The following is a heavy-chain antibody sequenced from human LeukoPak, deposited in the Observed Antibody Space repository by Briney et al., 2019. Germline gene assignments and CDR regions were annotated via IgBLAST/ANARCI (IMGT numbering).Heavy chain of an antibody. V-gene: IGHV3-23*01. CDR2: IFQGGGEI. Sequence: GGSLRLSCSASGFTFTTFAMIWVRQPLGKGLEWVSSIFQGGGEIHYADSVRGRFTISRDNSKSTLFLQMNSLRAEDTAIYYCATYRQVLLPFESWGQGTLVTVSS. D-gene: IGHD5-18*01. J-gene: IGHJ4*02. CDR3: ATYRQVLLPFES. CDR1: GFTFTTFA.